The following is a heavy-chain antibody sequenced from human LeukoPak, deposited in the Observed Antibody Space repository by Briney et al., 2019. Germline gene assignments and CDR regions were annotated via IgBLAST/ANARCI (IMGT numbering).Heavy chain of an antibody. CDR1: GYSVSRDYY. CDR3: ARDYYVFHFIDY. V-gene: IGHV4-38-2*02. CDR2: VRNSGAA. Sequence: SEALSLTCTVSGYSVSRDYYWGWIRQSPGKGLEWIGSVRNSGAAYYSPSLKSRVTMSTDSSKNQVSLRLSSVTAADTAVYYCARDYYVFHFIDYWGQGTLVTVSS. D-gene: IGHD3-10*02. J-gene: IGHJ4*02.